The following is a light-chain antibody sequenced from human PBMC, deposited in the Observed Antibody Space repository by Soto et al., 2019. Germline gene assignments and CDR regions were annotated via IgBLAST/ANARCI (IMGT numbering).Light chain of an antibody. Sequence: QSVLTQPPSASGTPGQRVTISCSGSSSNIGSNYVYWYQQLPGTAPKHLIYRNNQRPSGFPDRFSGSKSGTSASLAISGLRSEDEAEYYCAAWDDSLSAVVFGGGTKLTVL. CDR3: AAWDDSLSAVV. J-gene: IGLJ2*01. CDR2: RNN. CDR1: SSNIGSNY. V-gene: IGLV1-47*01.